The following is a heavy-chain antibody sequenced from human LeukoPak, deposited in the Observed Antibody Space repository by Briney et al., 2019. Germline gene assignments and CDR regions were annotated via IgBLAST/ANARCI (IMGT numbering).Heavy chain of an antibody. CDR1: GFTFSRSW. V-gene: IGHV3-74*01. D-gene: IGHD2-8*01. CDR2: INSDGGTT. Sequence: SGGSLRLSCAASGFTFSRSWMTWVRQAPGKGLVWVSRINSDGGTTSYADSVKGRFTISRDNAKNTLYLQMNSLRAEDTAVYYCAKDRCSNGIGCYYYYMDAWGKGTTVTISS. J-gene: IGHJ6*03. CDR3: AKDRCSNGIGCYYYYMDA.